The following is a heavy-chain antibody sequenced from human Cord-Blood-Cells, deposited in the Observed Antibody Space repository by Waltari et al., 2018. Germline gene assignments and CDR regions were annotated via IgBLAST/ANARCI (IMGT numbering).Heavy chain of an antibody. CDR2: FDPEDGET. CDR1: GYTLTELS. CDR3: ATASPKYSGYDYPDAFDI. J-gene: IGHJ3*02. Sequence: QVQLVQSGAEVKKPGASVKVSCKVSGYTLTELSMHWVRQAPGKGLGWMGGFDPEDGETIYAQKFQGRVTMTEDTSTDTAYMELSSLRSEDTAVYYCATASPKYSGYDYPDAFDIWGQGTMVTVSS. V-gene: IGHV1-24*01. D-gene: IGHD5-12*01.